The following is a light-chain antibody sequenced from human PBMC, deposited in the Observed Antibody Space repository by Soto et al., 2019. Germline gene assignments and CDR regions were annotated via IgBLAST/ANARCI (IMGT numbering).Light chain of an antibody. J-gene: IGKJ1*01. CDR2: AAS. V-gene: IGKV1-27*01. CDR1: QGISNY. CDR3: QRYNRAPWT. Sequence: DFQMTQSPSSLSASVGDRVTITCRASQGISNYLAWYQQKPWKAPKLLIYAASTLQPGVPSRFSGSGSGTDVSLTISSLQPEDVATYYCQRYNRAPWTFGQGTKVEIK.